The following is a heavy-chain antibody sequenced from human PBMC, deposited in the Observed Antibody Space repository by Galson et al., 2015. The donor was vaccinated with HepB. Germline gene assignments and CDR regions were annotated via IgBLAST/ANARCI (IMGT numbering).Heavy chain of an antibody. CDR1: GFTFSSYA. Sequence: SLRLSCAASGFTFSSYAMSWVRQAPGKGLEWVSAISGSGGSTYYADSVKGRFTISRDNSKNTLYLQMNSLRAEDTAVYYCAKREYSGYDSQMGAFDIWGQGTMVTVSS. D-gene: IGHD5-12*01. CDR3: AKREYSGYDSQMGAFDI. J-gene: IGHJ3*02. CDR2: ISGSGGST. V-gene: IGHV3-23*01.